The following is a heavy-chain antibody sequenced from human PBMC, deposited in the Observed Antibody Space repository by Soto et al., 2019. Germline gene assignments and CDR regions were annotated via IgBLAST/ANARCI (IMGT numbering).Heavy chain of an antibody. Sequence: GGSLRLSCAASEFTFSNYSMTWVRQAPGKGLEWVSSISGSCSITYYAESVKGRFAISRDNSKNTLFLQMNSLRAEDTAIYYCAKAEKISAVAGYLDNWGHGTQVSFSS. CDR2: ISGSCSIT. D-gene: IGHD6-19*01. V-gene: IGHV3-23*01. CDR1: EFTFSNYS. CDR3: AKAEKISAVAGYLDN. J-gene: IGHJ4*01.